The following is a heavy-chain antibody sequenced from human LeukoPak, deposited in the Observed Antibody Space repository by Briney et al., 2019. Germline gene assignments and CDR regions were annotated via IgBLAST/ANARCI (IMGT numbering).Heavy chain of an antibody. D-gene: IGHD6-13*01. J-gene: IGHJ4*02. Sequence: PGGSLRLSCAASGFTFSSNVMHWVRQAPGEGLDWVALISYDGSDEYYADSVKGRFTISRDNSKNTLYLQMNSLRAEDTAVYYCARGYSSSWYSDYWGQRTLVTVSS. V-gene: IGHV3-30-3*01. CDR1: GFTFSSNV. CDR3: ARGYSSSWYSDY. CDR2: ISYDGSDE.